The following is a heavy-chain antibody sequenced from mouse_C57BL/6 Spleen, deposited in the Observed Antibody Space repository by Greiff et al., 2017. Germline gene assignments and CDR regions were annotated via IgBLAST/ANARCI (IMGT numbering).Heavy chain of an antibody. V-gene: IGHV14-4*01. CDR3: TTRGYYFDY. D-gene: IGHD1-1*02. CDR2: IDPENGDT. CDR1: GFNIKDDY. J-gene: IGHJ2*01. Sequence: VQLQQSGAELVRPGASVKLSCTASGFNIKDDYMHWVKQRPEQGLEWIGRIDPENGDTEYASKFQGKATITADTSSNTAYLQLSSLTSEDTAVYYCTTRGYYFDYGGQGTTLTVSS.